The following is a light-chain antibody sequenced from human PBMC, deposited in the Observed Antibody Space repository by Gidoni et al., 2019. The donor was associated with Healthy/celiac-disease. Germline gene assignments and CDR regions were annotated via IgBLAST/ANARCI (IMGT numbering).Light chain of an antibody. CDR3: QQRSNWPPN. CDR1: QSVSSY. Sequence: EIVLPHSPATLSLSPGERATLSCRASQSVSSYLAWYQQKPGQAPRLLIYDASNRATGIPARFSGSGSGTDFTLTISSLEPEDFAVYYCQQRSNWPPNFGQGTRLEIK. V-gene: IGKV3-11*01. J-gene: IGKJ5*01. CDR2: DAS.